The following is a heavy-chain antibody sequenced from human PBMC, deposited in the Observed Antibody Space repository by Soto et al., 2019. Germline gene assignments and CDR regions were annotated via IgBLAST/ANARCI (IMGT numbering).Heavy chain of an antibody. CDR1: GGSISSSSYY. V-gene: IGHV4-39*01. J-gene: IGHJ6*02. D-gene: IGHD2-2*02. CDR2: IYYSGST. CDR3: ARHTYCSSTSCYKPFETYGMDV. Sequence: QLQLQESGPGLVKPSETLSLTCTVSGGSISSSSYYWGWIRQPPGKGLEWIGSIYYSGSTYYNPYLKIRVTLSVDTSKSQFSLMLRSVTAADTAVYYCARHTYCSSTSCYKPFETYGMDVWGQGTTVTVSS.